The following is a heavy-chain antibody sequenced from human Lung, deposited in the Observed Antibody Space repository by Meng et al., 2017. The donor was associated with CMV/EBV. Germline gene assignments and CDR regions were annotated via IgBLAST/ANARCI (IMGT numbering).Heavy chain of an antibody. CDR3: ARMYSGARPFDS. Sequence: GGSXRLXCAASGFSFRSYEMHWVRQAPGKGLEWVAYISSGDSPTYYTDSVKGRFAISRDNAKDSLFLQMNSLRVDDTAIYFCARMYSGARPFDSWRQGTLVTVSS. CDR1: GFSFRSYE. V-gene: IGHV3-48*03. D-gene: IGHD2-21*01. CDR2: ISSGDSPT. J-gene: IGHJ4*02.